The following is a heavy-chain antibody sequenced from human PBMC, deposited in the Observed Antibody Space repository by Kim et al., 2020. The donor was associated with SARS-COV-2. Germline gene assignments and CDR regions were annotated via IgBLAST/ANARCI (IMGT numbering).Heavy chain of an antibody. CDR3: ARPLTIVGATRGMDV. V-gene: IGHV1-8*01. J-gene: IGHJ6*02. CDR1: GYTFTSYD. D-gene: IGHD1-26*01. Sequence: ASVKVSCKASGYTFTSYDINWVRQATGQGLEWMGWMNPNSGNTGYAQKFQGRVTMTRNTSISTAYMELSSLRSEDTAVYYCARPLTIVGATRGMDVWGQGTTVTVSS. CDR2: MNPNSGNT.